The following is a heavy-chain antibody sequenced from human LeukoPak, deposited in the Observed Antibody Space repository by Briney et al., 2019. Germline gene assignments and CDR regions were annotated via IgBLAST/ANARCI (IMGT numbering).Heavy chain of an antibody. V-gene: IGHV4-39*01. J-gene: IGHJ5*02. CDR2: IYYSGST. Sequence: SSETLSLTCTVSGGSISSSSYYWGWIRQPPGKGLEWIGSIYYSGSTYYNPSLKSRVTISVDTSKNQFSLKLSSVTAADTAVYYCARLGDIVVVPAANNWFDPWGQGTLVTVSS. CDR3: ARLGDIVVVPAANNWFDP. D-gene: IGHD2-2*01. CDR1: GGSISSSSYY.